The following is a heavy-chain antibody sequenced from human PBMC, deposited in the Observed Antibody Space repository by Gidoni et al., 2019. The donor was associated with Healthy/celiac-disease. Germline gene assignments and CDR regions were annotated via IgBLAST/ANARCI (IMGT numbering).Heavy chain of an antibody. CDR3: ARDQYRAVAVDI. J-gene: IGHJ3*02. D-gene: IGHD2-2*01. Sequence: QVQLVQSGAEVKKPGASVKVSCKACGYSFTSYGISWVRQAPGQGLEWMVWISAYNGNTNYAQKLRVRVTRTTVTSTCTAYMELRSLRSDDTAVYYCARDQYRAVAVDIWGQGTMVTVSS. CDR1: GYSFTSYG. CDR2: ISAYNGNT. V-gene: IGHV1-18*01.